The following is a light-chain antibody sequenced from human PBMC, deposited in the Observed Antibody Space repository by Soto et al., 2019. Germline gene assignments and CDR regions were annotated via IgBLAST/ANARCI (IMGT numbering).Light chain of an antibody. CDR2: DVS. CDR1: SSDVGGYNY. J-gene: IGLJ1*01. V-gene: IGLV2-14*01. Sequence: QSALAQPASVSGSPGQSITISCTGTSSDVGGYNYVSWYQQHPGKAPKHIIYDVSNRPSGVSNRFSGSKSGNTASVTISGLQAEDEADYYCSSYTSSSTLYVFGTGTKVTVL. CDR3: SSYTSSSTLYV.